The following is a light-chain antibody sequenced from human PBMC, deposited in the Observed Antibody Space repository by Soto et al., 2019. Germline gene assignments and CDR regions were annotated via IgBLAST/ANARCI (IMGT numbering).Light chain of an antibody. CDR3: HQRQSWPRT. V-gene: IGKV3-11*01. J-gene: IGKJ1*01. CDR1: QYVGTR. CDR2: YTS. Sequence: EIVLTQSPSTLYSSPGDTVTLSCRASQYVGTRLAWYQHKPGQAPRLLIYYTSNRATGIPARFSGSGSGTDFTLTINSLAPEDFAIYYCHQRQSWPRTFGQGTKVDI.